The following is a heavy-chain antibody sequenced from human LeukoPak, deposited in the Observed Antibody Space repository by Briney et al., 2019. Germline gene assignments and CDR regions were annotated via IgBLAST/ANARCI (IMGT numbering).Heavy chain of an antibody. V-gene: IGHV3-30*04. CDR3: AKDRDVWGSYRSWYFDY. Sequence: PGGSLRLSCAASGFTFSSYVMHWVGQAPGKGLEWVAIISYDGSNEYYADSVKGRFTISRDNSKNTLYLQMNSLRAEDTAVYYCAKDRDVWGSYRSWYFDYWGQGTLVTVSS. D-gene: IGHD3-16*02. CDR2: ISYDGSNE. CDR1: GFTFSSYV. J-gene: IGHJ4*02.